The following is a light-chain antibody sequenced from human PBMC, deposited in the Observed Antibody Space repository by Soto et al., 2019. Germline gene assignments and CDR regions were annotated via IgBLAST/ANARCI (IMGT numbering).Light chain of an antibody. CDR2: AAS. CDR3: QQYENLPT. Sequence: DIQMTQSPSSLSASVGDRVTITCRASQSISSYLNWYQQKPGKAPKLLIYAASSLQSGVPSRFRESGSGTDFTFTISRLQPEDIATYYCQQYENLPTFGQGTRLENK. J-gene: IGKJ5*01. V-gene: IGKV1-33*01. CDR1: QSISSY.